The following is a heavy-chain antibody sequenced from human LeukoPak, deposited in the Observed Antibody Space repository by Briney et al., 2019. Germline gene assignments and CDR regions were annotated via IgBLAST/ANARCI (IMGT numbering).Heavy chain of an antibody. CDR2: IHYSGLT. CDR1: GGSVNGCY. J-gene: IGHJ4*02. Sequence: SETLSLTCTVSGGSVNGCYWNWIRQAPGKGLEWIGFIHYSGLTVYSPSLQSRVGMSVDTSRNQFSLDLSSVTAADTALYYCARDPPEDEWNSLDSWGQGILVTVSS. V-gene: IGHV4-59*02. CDR3: ARDPPEDEWNSLDS. D-gene: IGHD1-7*01.